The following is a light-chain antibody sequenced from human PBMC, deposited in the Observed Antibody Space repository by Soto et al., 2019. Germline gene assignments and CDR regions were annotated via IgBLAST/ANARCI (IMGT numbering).Light chain of an antibody. V-gene: IGKV3-20*01. J-gene: IGKJ1*01. Sequence: EIVLTQSPGTLSVSPGERATLSCRASQTISSNYLAGYQQKPGQAPSLLIYGTSSRATGIPDRFSGSGYGTDFTLTISRLEPEDSAIYYCQQYVSWTFGQGTKVEIK. CDR2: GTS. CDR3: QQYVSWT. CDR1: QTISSNY.